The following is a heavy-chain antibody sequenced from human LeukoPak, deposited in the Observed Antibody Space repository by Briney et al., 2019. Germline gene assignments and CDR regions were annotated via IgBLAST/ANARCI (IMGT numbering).Heavy chain of an antibody. V-gene: IGHV4-34*01. CDR2: INHSGST. J-gene: IGHJ4*02. D-gene: IGHD6-19*01. Sequence: SETLSLTCAVYGGSFSDYYWSWIRQPPGKGLEWIGDINHSGSTNYNPSLKSRVTISIDTSNNQFSLKLSSVTAADTAVYYCATSGWYLLPGVYWGQGTLVTVSS. CDR1: GGSFSDYY. CDR3: ATSGWYLLPGVY.